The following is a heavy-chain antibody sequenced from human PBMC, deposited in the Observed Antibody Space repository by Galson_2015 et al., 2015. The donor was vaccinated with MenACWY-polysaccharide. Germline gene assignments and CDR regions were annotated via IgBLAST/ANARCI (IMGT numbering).Heavy chain of an antibody. CDR1: GFTFGDYY. J-gene: IGHJ5*01. Sequence: SLRLSCAASGFTFGDYYMTWLRQAPGKGLEWVAHIRGGGDIIHYADAVKGRFIISRDNARNSLTLQMNSLRAADTAVYFCTTAHCLDCPPDSWGHGAQVAVS. V-gene: IGHV3-11*01. CDR3: TTAHCLDCPPDS. D-gene: IGHD3/OR15-3a*01. CDR2: IRGGGDII.